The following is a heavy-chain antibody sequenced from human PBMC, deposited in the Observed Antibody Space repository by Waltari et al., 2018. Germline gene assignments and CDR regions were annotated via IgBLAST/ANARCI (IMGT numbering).Heavy chain of an antibody. Sequence: EVQLLESGGGLVQPGGSLSLSCAASGFTFRSYAMHWVRQAPGKGLEWVSGMSGGEGRTYYADSVKGRFTISRDNSKSTLYLQMNSLRAEDTAKYYCAKGYSIGWFMWDYWGQGILVTVSS. CDR1: GFTFRSYA. CDR2: MSGGEGRT. V-gene: IGHV3-23*01. CDR3: AKGYSIGWFMWDY. D-gene: IGHD6-19*01. J-gene: IGHJ4*02.